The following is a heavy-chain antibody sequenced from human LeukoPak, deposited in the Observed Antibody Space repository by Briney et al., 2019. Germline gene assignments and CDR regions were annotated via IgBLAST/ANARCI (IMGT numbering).Heavy chain of an antibody. Sequence: SETLSLTCTVSGGSISSGDYYWSWIRQPPGKGLEWIGYIYYSGSTYYNPSLKSRVTISVDTSKNQFSLKLSSVTAVDTAVYYCARGDSSGYWSVFDYWGQGTLVTVSS. CDR3: ARGDSSGYWSVFDY. D-gene: IGHD3-22*01. V-gene: IGHV4-30-4*01. CDR2: IYYSGST. CDR1: GGSISSGDYY. J-gene: IGHJ4*02.